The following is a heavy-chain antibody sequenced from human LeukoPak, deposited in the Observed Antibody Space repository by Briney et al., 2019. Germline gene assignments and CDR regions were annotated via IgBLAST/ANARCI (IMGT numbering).Heavy chain of an antibody. J-gene: IGHJ4*02. V-gene: IGHV6-1*01. CDR1: GDSVSSSSAA. D-gene: IGHD6-13*01. CDR3: ARDPPRIAAAATYFDY. CDR2: TYYRSKWYN. Sequence: SQTLSLTCAISGDSVSSSSAAWNWIRQSPSRGLEWLGRTYYRSKWYNDYAVSVKSRITINPDTSKNQFSLQLNSVTPEDTAVYYCARDPPRIAAAATYFDYWGQGTLVTVSS.